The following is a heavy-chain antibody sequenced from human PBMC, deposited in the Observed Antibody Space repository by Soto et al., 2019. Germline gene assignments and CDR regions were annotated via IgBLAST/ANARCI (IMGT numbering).Heavy chain of an antibody. CDR3: ARDQLEGNWFDP. V-gene: IGHV4-39*07. Sequence: SETLSLTCTFSGCSISSSSYYLGWIRQPPGKGLEWIGNIFYSGSTYYNPSLKSRVTISVDTSKNQFSLKLSSVTAADTAVYYCARDQLEGNWFDPWGQGTLVTVSS. J-gene: IGHJ5*02. CDR1: GCSISSSSYY. D-gene: IGHD1-1*01. CDR2: IFYSGST.